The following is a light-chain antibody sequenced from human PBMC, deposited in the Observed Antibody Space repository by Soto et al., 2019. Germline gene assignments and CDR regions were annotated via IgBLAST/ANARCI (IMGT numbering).Light chain of an antibody. Sequence: QSVLTQPPSVSGAPGQRVTISCTGSSSNIGAGYDVNWYQQLPGKAPKLMIYEVSNRPSGVSNRFSGSKSGNTASLTISGLQAEDEADYYCSSYTSSSTLVFGTGTKVTVL. CDR1: SSNIGAGYD. CDR2: EVS. CDR3: SSYTSSSTLV. J-gene: IGLJ1*01. V-gene: IGLV1-40*01.